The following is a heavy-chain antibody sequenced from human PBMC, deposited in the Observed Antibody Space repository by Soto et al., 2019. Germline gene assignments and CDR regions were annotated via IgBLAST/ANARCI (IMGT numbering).Heavy chain of an antibody. D-gene: IGHD5-18*01. J-gene: IGHJ6*02. CDR1: GFTFSSYA. CDR2: ISGSGGST. CDR3: AKAPVRTWIQLPRLPTNGMDV. V-gene: IGHV3-23*01. Sequence: GGSLRLSCAASGFTFSSYAMSWVRQAPGKGLEWVSAISGSGGSTYYADSVKGRFTISRDNSKNTLYLQMNSLRAEDTAVYYCAKAPVRTWIQLPRLPTNGMDVWGQGTTVTVSS.